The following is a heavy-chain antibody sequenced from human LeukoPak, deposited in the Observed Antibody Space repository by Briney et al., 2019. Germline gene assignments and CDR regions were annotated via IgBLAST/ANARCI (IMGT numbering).Heavy chain of an antibody. V-gene: IGHV3-73*01. CDR3: LGYCSSTSCYGDWDFDY. CDR2: IRSKANSYAT. J-gene: IGHJ4*02. Sequence: GGSLRLSCAASGFTFSGSAMHWVRQASGKGLEWVGHIRSKANSYATAYSPSVKGRFTVSRDDSKNTAYLQMNSLKTEDTAVYYCLGYCSSTSCYGDWDFDYWGQGTLVTVSS. CDR1: GFTFSGSA. D-gene: IGHD2-2*01.